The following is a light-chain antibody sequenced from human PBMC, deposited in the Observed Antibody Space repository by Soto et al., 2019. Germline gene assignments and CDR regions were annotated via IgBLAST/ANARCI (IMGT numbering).Light chain of an antibody. Sequence: EIRMTQFPATLLASPGGGATLSSRAAQDVTTNFAWYQLTRGQTPRILIYDISTRHTGVPARFRGSGSGTEFTLPISGLQSEDFELYFCQQYNNWPFSFGQGTRLEIK. J-gene: IGKJ5*01. CDR1: QDVTTN. V-gene: IGKV3-15*01. CDR3: QQYNNWPFS. CDR2: DIS.